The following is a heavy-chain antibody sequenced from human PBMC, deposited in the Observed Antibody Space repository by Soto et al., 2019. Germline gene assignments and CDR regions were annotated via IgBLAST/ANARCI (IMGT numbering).Heavy chain of an antibody. CDR1: GFTFDDYA. D-gene: IGHD4-17*01. V-gene: IGHV3-9*01. CDR3: AKSPGSGDYPLGY. Sequence: EVQLVESGGGLVQPGRSLRLSCAASGFTFDDYAMHWVRQAPGKGLEWVSGISWNSGSIGYADSVKGRFTISSDNAKNSLYLQMNSLRAEDTALYYCAKSPGSGDYPLGYWGQGTLVTVSS. CDR2: ISWNSGSI. J-gene: IGHJ4*02.